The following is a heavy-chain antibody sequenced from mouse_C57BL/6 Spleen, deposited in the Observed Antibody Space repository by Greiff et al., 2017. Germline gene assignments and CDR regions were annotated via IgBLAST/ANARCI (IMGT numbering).Heavy chain of an antibody. J-gene: IGHJ1*03. CDR2: IYPGGGYT. Sequence: QVQLQQSGAELVRPGTSVTMSCKASGYTFTNYWVGWAKQRPGHGLEWIGEIYPGGGYTNYNEKFKGKATLTVNKSSSTAYMQFSSLTSEDSAIYYCARGCGNVYGYFDVWGTGTTVTVSS. CDR3: ARGCGNVYGYFDV. V-gene: IGHV1-63*01. D-gene: IGHD3-3*01. CDR1: GYTFTNYW.